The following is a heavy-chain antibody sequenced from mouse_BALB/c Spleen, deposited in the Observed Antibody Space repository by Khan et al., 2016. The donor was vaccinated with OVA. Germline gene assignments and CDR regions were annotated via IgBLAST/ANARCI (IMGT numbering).Heavy chain of an antibody. CDR1: GYTFTSYW. CDR2: IDPSTDYT. CDR3: VNHGSSSAWFTY. Sequence: QVQLKQSGAELAKPGASVKMSCKASGYTFTSYWMHWVKQRPGQGLEWIGYIDPSTDYTEYNQKFRDKATLTVDKSSPTVYMQLTSLTSEDSAVYYCVNHGSSSAWFTYWGQGTLVTVSA. J-gene: IGHJ3*01. D-gene: IGHD1-1*01. V-gene: IGHV1-7*01.